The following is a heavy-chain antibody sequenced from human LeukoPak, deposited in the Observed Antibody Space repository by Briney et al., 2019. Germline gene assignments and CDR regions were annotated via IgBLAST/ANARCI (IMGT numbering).Heavy chain of an antibody. Sequence: GESLKISCKGSGYSFTSYWIGWVRQMPGKGLEWTGIIYPGDSDTRYSPSFQGQVTISADKSISTAYLQWSSLKASDTAMYYCARQYYYDGSGYQGSAFDIWGQGTMVTVSS. CDR2: IYPGDSDT. V-gene: IGHV5-51*01. CDR3: ARQYYYDGSGYQGSAFDI. D-gene: IGHD3-22*01. CDR1: GYSFTSYW. J-gene: IGHJ3*02.